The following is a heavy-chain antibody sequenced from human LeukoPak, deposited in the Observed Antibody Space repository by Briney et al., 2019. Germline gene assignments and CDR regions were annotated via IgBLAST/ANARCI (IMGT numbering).Heavy chain of an antibody. J-gene: IGHJ4*02. V-gene: IGHV3-30*03. CDR3: IPGKQVVTAALPSH. CDR1: GFTFSSYG. Sequence: GGSLRLSCAASGFTFSSYGMHWVRQAPGKGLEWVALISYDGSNKYYADSVKGRFTISRDNSNNTLYLQMNSLRAEDTAVYYCIPGKQVVTAALPSHRGQGTLVTVSS. CDR2: ISYDGSNK. D-gene: IGHD2-21*02.